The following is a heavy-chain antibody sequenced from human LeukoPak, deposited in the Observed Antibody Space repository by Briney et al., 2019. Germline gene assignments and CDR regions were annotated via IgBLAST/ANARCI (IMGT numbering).Heavy chain of an antibody. V-gene: IGHV1-2*06. J-gene: IGHJ4*02. D-gene: IGHD3-16*01. CDR1: GYTFTGYY. Sequence: ASVKVSCKASGYTFTGYYIHWVRQAPGQGLEWMGRINPNSGGTNYAQKLQGRVTMTRDTSISTAYMDLSRLRSDDTALYYCARGLRLGELSFPILGYWGQGTLVTVSS. CDR2: INPNSGGT. CDR3: ARGLRLGELSFPILGY.